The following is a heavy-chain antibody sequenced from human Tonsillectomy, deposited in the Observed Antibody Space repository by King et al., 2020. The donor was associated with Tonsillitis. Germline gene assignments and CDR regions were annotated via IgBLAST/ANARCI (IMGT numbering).Heavy chain of an antibody. J-gene: IGHJ5*02. CDR3: ASGGDDYQGSPSAGYNWFDP. V-gene: IGHV4-59*08. D-gene: IGHD4-11*01. CDR2: IYYTGST. Sequence: QLQESGPGLVKPSETLSLTCTVSGGSMSGQYWSWIRQPPGKGLEWIGYIYYTGSTNYNPSLKSRVTISADTTKNQFSLKLSSVTAADTAVYYCASGGDDYQGSPSAGYNWFDPWGQGILVTVSS. CDR1: GGSMSGQY.